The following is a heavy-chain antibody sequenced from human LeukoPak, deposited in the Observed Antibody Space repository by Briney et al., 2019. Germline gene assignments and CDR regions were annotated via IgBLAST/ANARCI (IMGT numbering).Heavy chain of an antibody. D-gene: IGHD3-22*01. CDR1: GFTFSSYG. V-gene: IGHV3-33*06. J-gene: IGHJ4*02. Sequence: GGSLRLSCAASGFTFSSYGMHWVRQAPGKGLEWVAVIWYDGSNKYYADSVKGRFTISRDNSKNTLYLQMNSLRAEDTAVYYCAKDVAPYYYDSSGCPYYFDYWGQGTLVTVSS. CDR2: IWYDGSNK. CDR3: AKDVAPYYYDSSGCPYYFDY.